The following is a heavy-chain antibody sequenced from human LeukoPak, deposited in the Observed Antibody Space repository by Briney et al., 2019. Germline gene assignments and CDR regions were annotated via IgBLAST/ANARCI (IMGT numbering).Heavy chain of an antibody. CDR1: GYTFTSYA. J-gene: IGHJ4*02. D-gene: IGHD3-22*01. V-gene: IGHV1-3*01. CDR3: AREGDSSGFDY. CDR2: INAGNGNT. Sequence: RASVEVSCKASGYTFTSYAMHWVRQAPGQRLEWMGWINAGNGNTKYSQKFQGRVTITRDTSASTAYMELSSLRSEDTAVYYCAREGDSSGFDYWGQGTLVTVSS.